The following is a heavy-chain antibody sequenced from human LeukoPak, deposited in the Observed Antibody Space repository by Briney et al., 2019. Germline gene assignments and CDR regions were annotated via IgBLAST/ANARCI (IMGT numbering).Heavy chain of an antibody. CDR1: GFTFSNYP. V-gene: IGHV3-23*01. D-gene: IGHD6-13*01. J-gene: IGHJ4*02. Sequence: GGSLRLSCAASGFTFSNYPMIWVRQAPGKGLYWVPGISVSGSNTYYADSVKGRFIISRDNSKSTLYLQLNSLTADDTALYYCAKAYYTSNWFLRGRDHWGQGTLVTVSS. CDR2: ISVSGSNT. CDR3: AKAYYTSNWFLRGRDH.